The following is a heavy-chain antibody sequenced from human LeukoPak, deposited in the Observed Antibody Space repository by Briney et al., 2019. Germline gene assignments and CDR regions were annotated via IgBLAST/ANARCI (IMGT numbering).Heavy chain of an antibody. J-gene: IGHJ3*02. CDR2: IVPIFGTA. Sequence: EASVKVPCKASGGTFNNYAISWVRQAPGQGLEWMGGIVPIFGTANYAQKFQGRVTITADKSTSTAYMELSSLRSEDTAVYYCARTIVKDYYDSSGYHPTTDAFDIWGQGTMVTVSS. CDR3: ARTIVKDYYDSSGYHPTTDAFDI. D-gene: IGHD3-22*01. CDR1: GGTFNNYA. V-gene: IGHV1-69*06.